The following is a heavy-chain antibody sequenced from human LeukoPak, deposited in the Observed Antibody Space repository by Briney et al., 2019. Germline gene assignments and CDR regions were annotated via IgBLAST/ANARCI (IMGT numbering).Heavy chain of an antibody. CDR3: AKTYGSSWHDFDP. Sequence: PGGSLRLSCAASGFTFSSYGMHWVRQAPGKGLEWVAVISYDGSNKYYADSVKGRFTISRDNSKDTLYLQMNSLRAEDTAVYYCAKTYGSSWHDFDPWGQGTLVTVSS. V-gene: IGHV3-30*18. CDR1: GFTFSSYG. J-gene: IGHJ5*02. D-gene: IGHD6-13*01. CDR2: ISYDGSNK.